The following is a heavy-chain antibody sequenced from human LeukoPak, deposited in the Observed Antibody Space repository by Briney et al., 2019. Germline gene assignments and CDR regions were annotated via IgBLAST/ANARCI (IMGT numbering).Heavy chain of an antibody. CDR1: GFTFSSYA. CDR3: VKDLTWGLWLGAFDI. Sequence: GGSLRLSYSASGFTFSSYAMHWVRQAPGKGLEYVSAISSNGGSTYYADSVKGRFTISRDNSKNTLYLQMSSLRAEDTAVYYCVKDLTWGLWLGAFDIWGQGTMVTVSS. CDR2: ISSNGGST. J-gene: IGHJ3*02. V-gene: IGHV3-64D*06. D-gene: IGHD2-21*01.